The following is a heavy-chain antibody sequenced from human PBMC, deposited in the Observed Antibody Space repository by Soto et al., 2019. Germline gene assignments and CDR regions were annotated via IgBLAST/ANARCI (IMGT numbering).Heavy chain of an antibody. CDR1: GFSLSNARMG. J-gene: IGHJ6*02. D-gene: IGHD2-2*01. CDR3: ARLGYCSSTSCPRYYYYGMDV. CDR2: IFSNDEK. Sequence: QVTLKESGPVLVKPTETLTLTCTVSGFSLSNARMGVSWIRQPPGKALEWLAHIFSNDEKSYSTSLKSRLTTSQDTPKSQVVLTMTNMDPVDTATYYCARLGYCSSTSCPRYYYYGMDVWGQGTTVTVSS. V-gene: IGHV2-26*01.